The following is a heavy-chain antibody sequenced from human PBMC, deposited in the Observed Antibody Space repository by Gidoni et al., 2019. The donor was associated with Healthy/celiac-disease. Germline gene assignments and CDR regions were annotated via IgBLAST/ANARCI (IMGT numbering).Heavy chain of an antibody. CDR3: ARGHGSVSGYWFDP. V-gene: IGHV1-18*01. D-gene: IGHD3-10*01. CDR1: GYIFTSYG. Sequence: QVQLVQSGAEVKKPGASVKVSCKASGYIFTSYGIRCVRHAPGQGLEWMGWIIAYTGNTNYAQKLQGRVTMTTDTSTSTAYMELRSLRSDATAVYYCARGHGSVSGYWFDPWGQGTLVTVSS. CDR2: IIAYTGNT. J-gene: IGHJ5*02.